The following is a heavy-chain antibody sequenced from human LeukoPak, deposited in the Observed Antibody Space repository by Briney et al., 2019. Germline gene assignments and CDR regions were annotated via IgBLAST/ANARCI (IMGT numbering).Heavy chain of an antibody. D-gene: IGHD3-3*01. CDR3: ARGPDYDFWSGPQFDP. V-gene: IGHV1-69*01. J-gene: IGHJ5*02. Sequence: GSSVKVSCKASGGTFSSCAISWVRQAPGQGLEWMGGIIPIFGTANYAQKFQGRVTITADESTSTAYMELSRLRSDDTAVYYCARGPDYDFWSGPQFDPWGQGTLVTVSS. CDR2: IIPIFGTA. CDR1: GGTFSSCA.